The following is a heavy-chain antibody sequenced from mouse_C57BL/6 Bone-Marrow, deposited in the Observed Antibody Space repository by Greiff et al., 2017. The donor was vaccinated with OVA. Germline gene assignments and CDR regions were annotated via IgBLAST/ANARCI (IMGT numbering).Heavy chain of an antibody. Sequence: QVQLQQSGPGLVQPSQSLSITCTVSGFSLTSYGVHWVRQSPGKGLEWLGVIWRGGSTDYNAAFMSRLSITKDNSKSQVFFKMNSLQADDTAIYYCAALDSSGPAWFAYWGQGTLVTVSA. CDR3: AALDSSGPAWFAY. J-gene: IGHJ3*01. CDR1: GFSLTSYG. V-gene: IGHV2-5*01. CDR2: IWRGGST. D-gene: IGHD3-2*02.